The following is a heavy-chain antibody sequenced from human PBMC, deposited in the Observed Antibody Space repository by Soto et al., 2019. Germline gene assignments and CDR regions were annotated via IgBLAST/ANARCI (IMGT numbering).Heavy chain of an antibody. J-gene: IGHJ4*02. CDR3: ARDIVVVPAARLFDY. Sequence: GGSLRLSCAASGFTFSSYAMSRVRQAPGKGLEWVSAISGSGGSTYYADSVKGRFTISRDNSKNTLYLQMNSLRAEDTAVYYCARDIVVVPAARLFDYWGQGTLVTVSS. CDR2: ISGSGGST. CDR1: GFTFSSYA. D-gene: IGHD2-2*01. V-gene: IGHV3-23*01.